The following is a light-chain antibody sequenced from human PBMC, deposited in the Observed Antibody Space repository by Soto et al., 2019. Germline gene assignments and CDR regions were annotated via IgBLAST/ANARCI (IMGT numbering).Light chain of an antibody. Sequence: EIVLTQSPGTLPLSPGETATVSCRASLGVATNYVAWYQQKPGQAPRLLIYAASGRATGIPDRFSGSGSGTDFTLTISRLEPEDFAVYYCQQYGSAPWTFGQGTKLEIK. CDR2: AAS. V-gene: IGKV3-20*01. CDR1: LGVATNY. CDR3: QQYGSAPWT. J-gene: IGKJ1*01.